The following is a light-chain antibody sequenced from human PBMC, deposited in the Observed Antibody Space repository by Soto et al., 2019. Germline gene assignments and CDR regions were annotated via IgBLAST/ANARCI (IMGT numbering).Light chain of an antibody. J-gene: IGLJ1*01. CDR1: TSNIGSHS. Sequence: QSVLTQPPSASGTPGQRVTISCSGTTSNIGSHSVNWFQHLPGTAPKLLIITNNQRPSGVPDRFSGYKSGTSASLVISGLQSEDEADYYCATWDDSLKGVFGTGTMLTVL. CDR3: ATWDDSLKGV. V-gene: IGLV1-44*01. CDR2: TNN.